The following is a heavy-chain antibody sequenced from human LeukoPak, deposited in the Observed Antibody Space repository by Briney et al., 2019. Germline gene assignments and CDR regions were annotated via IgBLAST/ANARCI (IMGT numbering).Heavy chain of an antibody. D-gene: IGHD2-2*01. V-gene: IGHV5-51*01. Sequence: GESLQMSCKGSGYSFTTYWMGWVRQMPGKGLEWMGIIYPGDSDTRYSPSFQGQVTISADKSISTAYLQWSSLKASDAAIYYCARRLPAPEAFDIWAQGTMVTVSS. J-gene: IGHJ3*02. CDR2: IYPGDSDT. CDR1: GYSFTTYW. CDR3: ARRLPAPEAFDI.